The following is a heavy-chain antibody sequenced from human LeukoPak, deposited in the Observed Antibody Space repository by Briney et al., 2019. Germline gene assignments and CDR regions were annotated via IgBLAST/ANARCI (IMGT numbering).Heavy chain of an antibody. CDR3: ARGGEYCCGGSCYSYPYYYYYMDV. CDR2: IIPIFGTA. V-gene: IGHV1-69*05. CDR1: GGTFSSYA. D-gene: IGHD2-15*01. J-gene: IGHJ6*03. Sequence: GASVKVSCKASGGTFSSYAISWVRQAPGQGLEWMGGIIPIFGTANYAQKFQGRVTMTRDTSISTAYMELSRLRSDDTAVCYCARGGEYCCGGSCYSYPYYYYYMDVWGKGTTVTVSS.